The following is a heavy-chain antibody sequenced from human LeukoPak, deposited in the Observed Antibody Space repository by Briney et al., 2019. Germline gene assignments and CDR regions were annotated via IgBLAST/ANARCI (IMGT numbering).Heavy chain of an antibody. J-gene: IGHJ4*02. CDR1: GFTVSSSY. CDR2: ISSSSSYI. D-gene: IGHD6-13*01. Sequence: GGSLRLSCAASGFTVSSSYMSWVRQAPGKGLEWVSSISSSSSYIYYADSVKGRFTISRDNAKNSLYLQMNSLRAEDTAVYYCARDHGSSWAAPDYWGQGTLVTVSS. V-gene: IGHV3-21*01. CDR3: ARDHGSSWAAPDY.